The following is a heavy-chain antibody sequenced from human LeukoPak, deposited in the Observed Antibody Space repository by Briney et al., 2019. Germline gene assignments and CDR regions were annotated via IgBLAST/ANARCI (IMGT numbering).Heavy chain of an antibody. CDR2: IYYSGST. CDR1: GGSISSYY. J-gene: IGHJ3*02. CDR3: ARSVRSQQDAFDI. V-gene: IGHV4-59*01. Sequence: SETLSLTCTVSGGSISSYYWSWIRQPPGKGLEWIGYIYYSGSTNYNPSLKSRVTISVDTSKNQFSLKLSSVTAADTAVYYCARSVRSQQDAFDIWGQGTTVTVSS.